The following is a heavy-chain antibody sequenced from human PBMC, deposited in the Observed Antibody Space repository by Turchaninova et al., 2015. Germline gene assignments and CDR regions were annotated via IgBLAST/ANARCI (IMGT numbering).Heavy chain of an antibody. Sequence: QVQLQESGPGLVKPSETLSLTCAVSGYSISTGYCWGWIRQPPGKGLEWIGSIYHRGSTYYNPSLKSRVTMSVDTSKNQFSLKLISVTAADTAVYYCARLFYSDSSRFDYWGQGTLVTVSS. CDR3: ARLFYSDSSRFDY. CDR2: IYHRGST. V-gene: IGHV4-38-2*01. CDR1: GYSISTGYC. J-gene: IGHJ4*02. D-gene: IGHD3-22*01.